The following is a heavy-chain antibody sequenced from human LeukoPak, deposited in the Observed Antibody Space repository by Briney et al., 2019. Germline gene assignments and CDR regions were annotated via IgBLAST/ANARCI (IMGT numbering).Heavy chain of an antibody. D-gene: IGHD6-19*01. CDR2: INSDGSST. Sequence: PGGSLRLSCAASGFTFGGYWMHWVRQAPGKGLVWVSRINSDGSSTSYADSVKGRFTISRDNAKNTLYLQMNSLRAEDTAVYYCARGWVRSSGWYYDYWGQGTLVTVSS. CDR3: ARGWVRSSGWYYDY. J-gene: IGHJ4*02. V-gene: IGHV3-74*01. CDR1: GFTFGGYW.